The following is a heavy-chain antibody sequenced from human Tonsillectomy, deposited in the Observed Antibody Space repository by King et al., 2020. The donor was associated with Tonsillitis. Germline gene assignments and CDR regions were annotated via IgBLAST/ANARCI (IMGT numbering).Heavy chain of an antibody. J-gene: IGHJ4*02. CDR3: AREAVLGAHHFDY. CDR1: CGSISSYY. Sequence: QLQESGPGLVKPSETLSLTCTVSCGSISSYYWTWIRQPPGKGLEWIGYIYYSGSTNYSPSLKSRVTISLDTSKNQFSLKLSSVTAADTAVYYCAREAVLGAHHFDYWGQGTLVTVSS. CDR2: IYYSGST. V-gene: IGHV4-59*01. D-gene: IGHD3-10*01.